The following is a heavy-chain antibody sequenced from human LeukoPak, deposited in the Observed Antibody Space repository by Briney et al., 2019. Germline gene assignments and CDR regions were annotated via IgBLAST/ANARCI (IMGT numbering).Heavy chain of an antibody. CDR2: IYYSGST. CDR1: GGSISSYY. CDR3: ARDQTYYVSSGYYYVTYFQH. Sequence: SETLSLTCTVSGGSISSYYWSWIRQSPGKGLEWIGYIYYSGSTNYNPSLKSRVTISIDTSKNQFSLKLSSVTAADTAVYYCARDQTYYVSSGYYYVTYFQHWGQGILVTVSS. J-gene: IGHJ1*01. D-gene: IGHD3-22*01. V-gene: IGHV4-59*01.